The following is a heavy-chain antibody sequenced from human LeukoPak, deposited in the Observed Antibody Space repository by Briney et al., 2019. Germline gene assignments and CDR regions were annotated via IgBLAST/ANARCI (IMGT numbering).Heavy chain of an antibody. CDR2: ICGNNGNT. CDR1: QFTFSSYA. V-gene: IGHV3-23*01. Sequence: PGGSLRLSCAASQFTFSSYAMTWVRQAPGKGLEWVSVICGNNGNTYYADSVKARFTISRDNSKNTLYLQMDSLRADDTALYYCARGSGGSCYSALDSWGQGTLVTVSS. CDR3: ARGSGGSCYSALDS. D-gene: IGHD2-15*01. J-gene: IGHJ4*02.